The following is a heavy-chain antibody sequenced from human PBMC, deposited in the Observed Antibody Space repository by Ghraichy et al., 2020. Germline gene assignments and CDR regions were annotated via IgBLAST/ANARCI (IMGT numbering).Heavy chain of an antibody. D-gene: IGHD6-13*01. Sequence: SETLSLTCTVSGGSVSSGNYYWSWIRQPPGKGLEWIGYIYYSGSTNYNPSLKSRVTISVDTSKNQFSLKLSSVTAADTAVYYCASLDPSSSWYESDYWGQGTLVTVSS. CDR1: GGSVSSGNYY. CDR3: ASLDPSSSWYESDY. CDR2: IYYSGST. V-gene: IGHV4-61*01. J-gene: IGHJ4*02.